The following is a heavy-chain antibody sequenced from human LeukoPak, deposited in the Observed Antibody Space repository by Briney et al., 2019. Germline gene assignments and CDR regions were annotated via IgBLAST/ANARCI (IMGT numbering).Heavy chain of an antibody. Sequence: PGGSLRLSCKVTGFTLSSYEMSWIRQAPGKGLEWVSGISPSGDITYYADSVKGRFTISRDNSKNTLYLEVISLRAEDTAVYFCARGEYGSGSYHIDYWGQGTLVTVSS. CDR1: GFTLSSYE. D-gene: IGHD3-10*01. CDR3: ARGEYGSGSYHIDY. V-gene: IGHV3-23*01. CDR2: ISPSGDIT. J-gene: IGHJ4*02.